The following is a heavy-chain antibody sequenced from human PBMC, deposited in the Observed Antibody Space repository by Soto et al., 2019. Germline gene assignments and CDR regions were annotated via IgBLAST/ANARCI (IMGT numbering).Heavy chain of an antibody. D-gene: IGHD6-13*01. J-gene: IGHJ4*02. CDR3: ASRAAAGPY. Sequence: SSETLSLTCAVSGGSISSSNWWSWVRQPPGKGLEWIGEIYHSGSTNYNPSLKSRVTISIDKSKNQFSPKLNSVTAADTAVYYCASRAAAGPYWGQGTLVTVSS. V-gene: IGHV4-4*02. CDR1: GGSISSSNW. CDR2: IYHSGST.